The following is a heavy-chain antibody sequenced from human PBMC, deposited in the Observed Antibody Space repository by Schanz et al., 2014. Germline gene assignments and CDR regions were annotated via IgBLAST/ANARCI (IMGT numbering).Heavy chain of an antibody. J-gene: IGHJ4*02. CDR2: INHSGST. V-gene: IGHV4-34*01. CDR3: ARGPDSTSADVTRGRRRYYFDY. Sequence: QVQLQQWGAGLLKPSETLSLSCAVYSGSFSGYYWSWIRQPPGKGLEWIGEINHSGSTNYNPSLKSRITIPVETSKNQFPLKLGSVTAADTAVYYCARGPDSTSADVTRGRRRYYFDYWGQGTLVTVSS. D-gene: IGHD6-13*01. CDR1: SGSFSGYY.